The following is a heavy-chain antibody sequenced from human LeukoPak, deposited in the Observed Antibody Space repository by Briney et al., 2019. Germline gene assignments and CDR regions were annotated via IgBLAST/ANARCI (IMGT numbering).Heavy chain of an antibody. V-gene: IGHV1-2*02. CDR1: GCTFTAYY. CDR3: AIQPWGSGNNWYFDL. CDR2: ISPNSGGT. J-gene: IGHJ2*01. D-gene: IGHD7-27*01. Sequence: GASVTVSCKASGCTFTAYYIHWVRQAPGQGLEWMGWISPNSGGTDYAQKFQGRVTMTRDTSISTAYVELSSLTSDDTAVYYCAIQPWGSGNNWYFDLWGRGTLVTVSS.